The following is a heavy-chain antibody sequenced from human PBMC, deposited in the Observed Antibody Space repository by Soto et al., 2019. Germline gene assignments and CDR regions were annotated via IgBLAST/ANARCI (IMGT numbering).Heavy chain of an antibody. Sequence: QVQLVQSGAEVKKPGASVKVSCKASGYTFTSYGISCVRQAPGQGLEWMGWISGNNGNTNYAQKIQGRVTMTTDTSTSTAYMELRSLRADDTAVYYCARDSSGYSSGWAFDYWGQGTLVTVTS. CDR1: GYTFTSYG. D-gene: IGHD6-19*01. CDR2: ISGNNGNT. CDR3: ARDSSGYSSGWAFDY. V-gene: IGHV1-18*04. J-gene: IGHJ4*02.